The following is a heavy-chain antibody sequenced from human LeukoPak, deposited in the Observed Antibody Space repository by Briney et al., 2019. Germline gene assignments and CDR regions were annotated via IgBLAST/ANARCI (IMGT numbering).Heavy chain of an antibody. D-gene: IGHD1-26*01. Sequence: GGSLRLSCAVSGFTFTDYAMNWFRQAPGKGLEWLSYISRSSDNIYYADSVKGRFTISRDNAKSSLFLQMNTLRAEDTAVYYCAREGAPWGQGTLVTVSS. CDR3: AREGAP. V-gene: IGHV3-48*01. J-gene: IGHJ4*02. CDR2: ISRSSDNI. CDR1: GFTFTDYA.